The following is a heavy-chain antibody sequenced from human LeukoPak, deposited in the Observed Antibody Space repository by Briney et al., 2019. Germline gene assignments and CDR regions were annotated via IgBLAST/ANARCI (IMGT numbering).Heavy chain of an antibody. CDR3: AKEEGTTMFDAFDI. CDR1: GFTFSAYT. V-gene: IGHV3-23*01. D-gene: IGHD4-17*01. J-gene: IGHJ3*02. CDR2: ISGSGGSP. Sequence: GGSLRLSCAASGFTFSAYTINWVRQAPGKGLEWVSAISGSGGSPYCADSVKGRFTIFRDNSKNTVYLQMNSLRAEDTAVYYCAKEEGTTMFDAFDIWGQGTMVTVSS.